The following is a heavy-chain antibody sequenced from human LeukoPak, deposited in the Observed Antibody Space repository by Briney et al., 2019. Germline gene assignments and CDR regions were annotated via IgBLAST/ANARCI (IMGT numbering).Heavy chain of an antibody. CDR3: ARGGYVGTFDY. J-gene: IGHJ4*02. D-gene: IGHD5-12*01. V-gene: IGHV3-7*01. CDR1: GFTFSSYW. Sequence: GSLRLSCAASGFTFSSYWMSWVRQTPGKGLQWVANIKQDGSEKYYVDSVEGRFTISRDNAKNSLYLQMNSLRAEDTAVYYCARGGYVGTFDYWGQGTLVTVSS. CDR2: IKQDGSEK.